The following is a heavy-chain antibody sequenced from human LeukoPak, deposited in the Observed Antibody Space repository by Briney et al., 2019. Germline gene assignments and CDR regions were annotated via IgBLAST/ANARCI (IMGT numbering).Heavy chain of an antibody. J-gene: IGHJ4*02. V-gene: IGHV4-34*01. CDR1: GGSFSGYY. Sequence: SETPSLTCAVYGGSFSGYYWSWIRQPPGKGLEWIGEINHSGSTNYNPSLKSRVTISVDTSKNQFSLKLSSVTAADTAVYYCARSDTAMGDFDYWGQGTLVTVSS. CDR3: ARSDTAMGDFDY. D-gene: IGHD5-18*01. CDR2: INHSGST.